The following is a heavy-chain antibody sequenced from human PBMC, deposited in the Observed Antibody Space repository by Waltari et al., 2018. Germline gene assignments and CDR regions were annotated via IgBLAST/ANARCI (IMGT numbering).Heavy chain of an antibody. CDR2: IKQDGSEK. V-gene: IGHV3-7*03. CDR3: AKGAVAGTGYYYYMDV. CDR1: GFTFSSYW. Sequence: EVQLVESGGGLVQPGGSLRLSCAASGFTFSSYWMSWVRQAPGKGLEWVANIKQDGSEKYYVDSVKGRFTISRDNAKNSLYLQMNSLRAEDTAVYYCAKGAVAGTGYYYYMDVWGKGTTVTVSS. J-gene: IGHJ6*03. D-gene: IGHD6-19*01.